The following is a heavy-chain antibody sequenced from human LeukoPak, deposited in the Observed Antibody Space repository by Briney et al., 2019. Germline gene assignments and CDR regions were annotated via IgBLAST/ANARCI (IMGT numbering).Heavy chain of an antibody. CDR3: ARLAAAGTYYYYYYMDV. CDR1: GFTFSTYS. J-gene: IGHJ6*03. CDR2: ISSSSSYI. Sequence: GGSLRLSCAASGFTFSTYSMNWVRQAPGKGLEWVSSISSSSSYIYYADSVKGRFTISRDNAKNSLYLQMNSLRAEDTAVYYCARLAAAGTYYYYYYMDVWGKGTTVTISS. V-gene: IGHV3-21*01. D-gene: IGHD6-13*01.